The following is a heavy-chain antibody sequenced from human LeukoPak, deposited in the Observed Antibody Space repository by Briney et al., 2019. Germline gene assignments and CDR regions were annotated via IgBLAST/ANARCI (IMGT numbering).Heavy chain of an antibody. D-gene: IGHD5-12*01. J-gene: IGHJ6*03. CDR3: ANLGGHSGYDPGSYYYYMDV. V-gene: IGHV3-30*01. Sequence: GGSLRLSCAASGFTFSSYAMHWVRQAPGKGLEWVAVISYDGSNKYYADSVKGRFTTSRDNSTNTLYLQMNRLRAEDTAVYYCANLGGHSGYDPGSYYYYMDVWGKGTTVTASS. CDR2: ISYDGSNK. CDR1: GFTFSSYA.